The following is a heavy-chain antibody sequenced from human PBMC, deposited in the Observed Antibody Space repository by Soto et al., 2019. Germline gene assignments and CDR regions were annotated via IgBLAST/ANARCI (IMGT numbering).Heavy chain of an antibody. D-gene: IGHD7-27*01. CDR2: INAGYGNT. CDR3: ARDTGDGTCGF. V-gene: IGHV1-3*01. J-gene: IGHJ4*02. Sequence: ASVNVSCKASGYTFSSYAMHWVRQAPGQRLEWMGWINAGYGNTKSSQKFQDRVTISRDTSASTAYMELTSLRSEDTAVYYCARDTGDGTCGFWGKGNLVIVSS. CDR1: GYTFSSYA.